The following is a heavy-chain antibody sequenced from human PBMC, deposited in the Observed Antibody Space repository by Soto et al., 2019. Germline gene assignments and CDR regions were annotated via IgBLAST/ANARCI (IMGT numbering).Heavy chain of an antibody. CDR3: ARDRRIAVAGTLRPFDY. CDR2: TYYRSKWYN. D-gene: IGHD6-19*01. Sequence: SQTLSLTCAISGDSVSSNSAAWNWIRQSPSRGLEWLGRTYYRSKWYNDYAVSVKSRITINPDTSKNQFSLQLNSVTPEDTAVYYCARDRRIAVAGTLRPFDYWGQGTLVTVSS. CDR1: GDSVSSNSAA. J-gene: IGHJ4*02. V-gene: IGHV6-1*01.